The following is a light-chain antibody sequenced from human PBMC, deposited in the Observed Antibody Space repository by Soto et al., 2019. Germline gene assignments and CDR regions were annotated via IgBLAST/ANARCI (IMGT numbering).Light chain of an antibody. Sequence: QSVLTQPPSASGSPGQSVTISCTGTSSDVGGYNYVSWYQQYPGRAPKLMIYEVTKRSSGVPDRFAGSKSGNTASLTVSGLQAEDAADYYCSSYAASNNFYFVFGGGTKLTVL. CDR2: EVT. CDR1: SSDVGGYNY. V-gene: IGLV2-8*01. J-gene: IGLJ3*02. CDR3: SSYAASNNFYFV.